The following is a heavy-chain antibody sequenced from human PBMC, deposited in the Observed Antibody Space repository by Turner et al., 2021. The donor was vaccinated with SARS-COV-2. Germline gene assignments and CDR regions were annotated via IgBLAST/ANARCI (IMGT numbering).Heavy chain of an antibody. CDR2: ISSSSSDI. Sequence: EVRLVESGGGLVKPGGSLRLSCAASGFTFSSYSMKWVRQAPGKGLEWVSSISSSSSDIYYADSVKGRFTISRDNANNSLYLQMNSLRAEDTAVYYCARDHRPVVVPAAKRAGSYYYGMDVWGQGTTVTVSS. V-gene: IGHV3-21*01. CDR3: ARDHRPVVVPAAKRAGSYYYGMDV. CDR1: GFTFSSYS. J-gene: IGHJ6*02. D-gene: IGHD2-2*01.